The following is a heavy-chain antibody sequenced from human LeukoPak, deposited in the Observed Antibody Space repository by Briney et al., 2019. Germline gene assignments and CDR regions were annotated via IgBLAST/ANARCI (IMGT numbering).Heavy chain of an antibody. CDR1: GYTFTSYY. V-gene: IGHV1-46*01. J-gene: IGHJ5*02. CDR3: ARCRQLVHWFDP. CDR2: INPSGGST. Sequence: ASVKVSCKASGYTFTSYYMHWVRQAPGQGLEWVGIINPSGGSTSYAQKFQGRVTMTRDTSTSTVYMELSSLRSEDTAVYYCARCRQLVHWFDPWGQGTLVTVSS. D-gene: IGHD6-13*01.